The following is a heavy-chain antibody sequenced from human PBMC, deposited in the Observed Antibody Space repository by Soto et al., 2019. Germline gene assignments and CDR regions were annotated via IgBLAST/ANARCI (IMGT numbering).Heavy chain of an antibody. Sequence: SLRLSCAASGFTFSSYGMHWVRQAPGKGREWVAVISYDGSNKYYADSVKGRFTISRDNSKNTLYLQMNSLRAEDTAVYYCARGDYDFWSGYYPPNYSSYGMDVWGQGTTVTVSS. V-gene: IGHV3-30*03. CDR3: ARGDYDFWSGYYPPNYSSYGMDV. J-gene: IGHJ6*02. D-gene: IGHD3-3*01. CDR2: ISYDGSNK. CDR1: GFTFSSYG.